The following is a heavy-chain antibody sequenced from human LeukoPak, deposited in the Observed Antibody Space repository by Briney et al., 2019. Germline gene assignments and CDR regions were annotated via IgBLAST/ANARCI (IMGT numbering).Heavy chain of an antibody. V-gene: IGHV1-2*02. Sequence: ASVKVSCKASGYTFTSYGISWVRQAPGQGLEWMGWINPNSGGTNYAQKFQGRVTMTRDTSISTAYMELSRLRSDDTAVYYCARVFRVVPAAILDYWGQGTLVTVSS. CDR3: ARVFRVVPAAILDY. D-gene: IGHD2-2*01. CDR1: GYTFTSYG. J-gene: IGHJ4*02. CDR2: INPNSGGT.